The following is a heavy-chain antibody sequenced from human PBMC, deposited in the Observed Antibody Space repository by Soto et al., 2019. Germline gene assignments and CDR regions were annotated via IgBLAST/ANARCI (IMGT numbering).Heavy chain of an antibody. Sequence: SLKVSCKASGGTFSSYAISWVRQAPGQGLEWMGGIIPIFGTANYAQKFQGRVTITADESTSTAYMELSSLRSEDTAVYYCARVWLQGNWFDPWGQGTLVTVSS. D-gene: IGHD3-10*01. V-gene: IGHV1-69*13. J-gene: IGHJ5*02. CDR1: GGTFSSYA. CDR3: ARVWLQGNWFDP. CDR2: IIPIFGTA.